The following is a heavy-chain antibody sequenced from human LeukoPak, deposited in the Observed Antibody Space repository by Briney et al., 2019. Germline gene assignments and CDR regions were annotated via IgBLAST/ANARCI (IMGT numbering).Heavy chain of an antibody. CDR2: INHSGST. D-gene: IGHD5-12*01. J-gene: IGHJ4*02. CDR3: ARNDRGRVATINFVY. V-gene: IGHV4-34*01. CDR1: GGSFSGYY. Sequence: SETLSLTCAVYGGSFSGYYWSWIRQPPGKGLEWIGEINHSGSTNYNPSLKSRVTISVDTSKNQFSLKLSSVTAADTAVYYCARNDRGRVATINFVYWGQGTLVTVSS.